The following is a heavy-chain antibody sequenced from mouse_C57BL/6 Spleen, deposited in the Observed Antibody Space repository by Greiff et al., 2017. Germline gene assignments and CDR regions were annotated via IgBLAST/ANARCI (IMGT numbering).Heavy chain of an antibody. CDR3: ARWGTTVVAPYYFDY. CDR2: IYPGDGDT. D-gene: IGHD1-1*01. CDR1: GYAFSSSW. V-gene: IGHV1-82*01. J-gene: IGHJ2*01. Sequence: VQLQQSGPELVKPGASVKISCKASGYAFSSSWMNWVKQRPGKGLEWIGRIYPGDGDTNYNGKFKGTATLTADKSSSPAYMQLSSLTSEDSAVYFCARWGTTVVAPYYFDYWGQGTPLTVSS.